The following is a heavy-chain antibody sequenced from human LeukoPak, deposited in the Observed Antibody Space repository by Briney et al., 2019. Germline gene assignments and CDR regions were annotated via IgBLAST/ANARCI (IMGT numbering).Heavy chain of an antibody. D-gene: IGHD3-10*01. Sequence: SETLSLTCTVSGGSISNYYWSWIRQPPGKGLEWIGYIYSSGSTNYNPSLKSRVTISVATSKNQFSLKLTSVTAADTAVYYCARHFYGSGSYRAYGMDVWGQGTTVTVSS. CDR1: GGSISNYY. CDR2: IYSSGST. CDR3: ARHFYGSGSYRAYGMDV. J-gene: IGHJ6*02. V-gene: IGHV4-59*08.